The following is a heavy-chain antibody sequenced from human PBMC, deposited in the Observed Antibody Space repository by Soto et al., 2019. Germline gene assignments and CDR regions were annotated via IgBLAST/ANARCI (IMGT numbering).Heavy chain of an antibody. CDR3: ARGSSSGWYPLYYYGMDV. CDR2: INPKSGGT. J-gene: IGHJ6*02. CDR1: GYSFTDYH. D-gene: IGHD6-19*01. V-gene: IGHV1-2*06. Sequence: ASVKVSCKASGYSFTDYHIHWVRQAPGQGLEWLGRINPKSGGTSTAQKFQGRVTMTRDTSISTAYMELSRLRSDDTAVYYCARGSSSGWYPLYYYGMDVWGQGTTVTVSS.